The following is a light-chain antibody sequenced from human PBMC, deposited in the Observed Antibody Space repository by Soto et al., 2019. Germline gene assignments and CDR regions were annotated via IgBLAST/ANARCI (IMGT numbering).Light chain of an antibody. CDR2: DVS. V-gene: IGLV2-14*03. Sequence: QSVLTQPASVSGSPGQSITISCSGTTSDVGGYNSVSWYQQYPGTAPRLMIFDVSYRPSGISARFSGSKSGDTASLTISGLQADDEADYFCSSYSATGTRVFGGGTKVTVL. CDR3: SSYSATGTRV. CDR1: TSDVGGYNS. J-gene: IGLJ3*02.